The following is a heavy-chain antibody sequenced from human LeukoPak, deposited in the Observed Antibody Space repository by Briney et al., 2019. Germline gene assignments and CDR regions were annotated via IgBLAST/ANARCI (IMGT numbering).Heavy chain of an antibody. Sequence: GGSLRLSCAASGFTFSSYAMHWVRQAPGKGLEWVAAISYDGSNKYYADSVKGRFTISRDNSKNTLYLQMNSLRAEDTAVYYCARETGGDNYYYYGMDVWGKGTTVTVSS. V-gene: IGHV3-30*04. D-gene: IGHD1-26*01. CDR2: ISYDGSNK. CDR1: GFTFSSYA. CDR3: ARETGGDNYYYYGMDV. J-gene: IGHJ6*04.